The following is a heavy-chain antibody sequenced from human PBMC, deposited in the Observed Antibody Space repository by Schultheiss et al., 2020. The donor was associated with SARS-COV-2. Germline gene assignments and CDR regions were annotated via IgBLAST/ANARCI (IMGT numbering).Heavy chain of an antibody. J-gene: IGHJ6*02. V-gene: IGHV3-53*01. CDR2: IYSGGST. CDR1: GFTVSSNY. D-gene: IGHD3-22*01. CDR3: ARERVRYYDSSGYYYYYGMDV. Sequence: GGSLRLSCAASGFTVSSNYMSWVRQAPGKGLEWVSVIYSGGSTYYADSVKGRFTISRDNSKNTLYLQMNSLRAEDTAVYYCARERVRYYDSSGYYYYYGMDVWGQGTTVTVSS.